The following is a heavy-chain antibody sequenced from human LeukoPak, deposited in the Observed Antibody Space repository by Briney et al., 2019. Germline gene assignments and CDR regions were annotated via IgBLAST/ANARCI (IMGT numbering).Heavy chain of an antibody. V-gene: IGHV4-39*01. D-gene: IGHD4-17*01. Sequence: PSETLSLTCTVSGGSISSSSRYWGWLRQPPGKGLEWIGSIYYSGSTDYNPSLKSRVTISVDTYRNQFSLTLSSVTPADTAVYYWGSMTSVTSRSNYYYGMVVGGGGTTVTVSS. CDR1: GGSISSSSRY. CDR2: IYYSGST. CDR3: GSMTSVTSRSNYYYGMVV. J-gene: IGHJ6*04.